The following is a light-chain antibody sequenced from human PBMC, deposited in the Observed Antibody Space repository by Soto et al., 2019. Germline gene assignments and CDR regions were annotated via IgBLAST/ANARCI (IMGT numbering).Light chain of an antibody. Sequence: IQMIQSPFSLFASVGDRVTLTCQASQSVRDYVNWYQQRPGKATNLLIYAASTLYSGVPSRFSGSGSGTFFTLTINGLQPEDFATYYCQQSYITPRIFGQGTKVEV. J-gene: IGKJ1*01. CDR1: QSVRDY. CDR3: QQSYITPRI. V-gene: IGKV1-39*01. CDR2: AAS.